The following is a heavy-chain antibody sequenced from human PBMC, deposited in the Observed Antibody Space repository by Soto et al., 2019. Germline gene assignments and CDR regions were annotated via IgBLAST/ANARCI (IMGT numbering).Heavy chain of an antibody. Sequence: ESGGGLVKPGGSLRLSCAASGFTFSDSYMSWIRQAPGKGLEWVSYISSSSSYTNYADSVKGRFTISRDNAKNSLYLQMNSLRAEDTAVYYCARDGIWQQLDHDYYYYGMDVWGQGTTVTVSS. J-gene: IGHJ6*02. V-gene: IGHV3-11*06. D-gene: IGHD6-13*01. CDR2: ISSSSSYT. CDR3: ARDGIWQQLDHDYYYYGMDV. CDR1: GFTFSDSY.